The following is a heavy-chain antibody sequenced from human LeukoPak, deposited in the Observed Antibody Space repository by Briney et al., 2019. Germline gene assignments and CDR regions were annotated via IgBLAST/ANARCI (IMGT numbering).Heavy chain of an antibody. J-gene: IGHJ4*02. V-gene: IGHV3-48*01. CDR1: GFTISYYS. CDR2: ISSSGSTI. CDR3: ARGAYYYDSSTYLSDVAY. Sequence: GGSLRLSCAASGFTISYYSMNWVRQAPGKGLEWVSYISSSGSTIYYADSVKGRFTISRDNAKDSLYLQMNSLRSEDTAVYYCARGAYYYDSSTYLSDVAYWGQGTLVTVSS. D-gene: IGHD3-22*01.